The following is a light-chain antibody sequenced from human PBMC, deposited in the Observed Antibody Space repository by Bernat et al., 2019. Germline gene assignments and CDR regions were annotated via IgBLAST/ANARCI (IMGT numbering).Light chain of an antibody. CDR1: QSVDIY. Sequence: DIVLTQSPATLSSYPGERVTLSCNASQSVDIYLGWYQHIPGQAPRLLIYDASTRATGIPSRFSGSGSGTDFTLTISSLEPEDFAIYYCQQRSSWPLTFGPGTKVDF. J-gene: IGKJ3*01. CDR2: DAS. CDR3: QQRSSWPLT. V-gene: IGKV3-11*01.